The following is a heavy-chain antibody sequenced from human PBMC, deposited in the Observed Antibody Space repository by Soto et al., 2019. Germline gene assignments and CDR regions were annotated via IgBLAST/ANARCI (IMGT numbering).Heavy chain of an antibody. CDR1: GGSFSGYY. CDR2: INHSGST. Sequence: SETLSLTCAVYGGSFSGYYWSWIRQPPGKGLEWIGEINHSGSTNYNPSLKSRVTISVDTSKNQFSLKLSSVTTADTAVYYCARGRIAARQLKYYYMDVWGKGTTVTVSS. D-gene: IGHD6-6*01. V-gene: IGHV4-34*01. J-gene: IGHJ6*03. CDR3: ARGRIAARQLKYYYMDV.